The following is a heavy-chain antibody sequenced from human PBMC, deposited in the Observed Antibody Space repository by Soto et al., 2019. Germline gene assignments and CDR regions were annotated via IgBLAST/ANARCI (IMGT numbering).Heavy chain of an antibody. D-gene: IGHD1-26*01. V-gene: IGHV4-30-4*01. Sequence: PSETLSLTCTVSGGSIRNVDYYWGWIRQPPGKGLEWIGYVYYSGTTYSHPSLNSRVSISVDTSENQFSLRLTSVTAADTAVYYCVTVNLVGAAYYFDYWGPGTLVTVSS. J-gene: IGHJ4*02. CDR2: VYYSGTT. CDR1: GGSIRNVDYY. CDR3: VTVNLVGAAYYFDY.